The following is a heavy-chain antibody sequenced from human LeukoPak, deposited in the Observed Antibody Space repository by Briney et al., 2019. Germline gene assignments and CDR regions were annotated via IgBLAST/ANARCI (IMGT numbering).Heavy chain of an antibody. J-gene: IGHJ4*02. CDR3: ATDYSSSWYPGDY. Sequence: XGSLRLSCAASGFTFSSYWMSWVRQAPGKGLEWVANIKQDGSEKYYVDSVKGRFTISRDNAKNSLYLQMNSLRAEDTAVYYCATDYSSSWYPGDYWGQGTLVTVSS. D-gene: IGHD6-13*01. V-gene: IGHV3-7*01. CDR1: GFTFSSYW. CDR2: IKQDGSEK.